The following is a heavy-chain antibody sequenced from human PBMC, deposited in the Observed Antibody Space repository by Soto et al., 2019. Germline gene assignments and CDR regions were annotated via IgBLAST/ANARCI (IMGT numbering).Heavy chain of an antibody. J-gene: IGHJ6*03. D-gene: IGHD2-8*01. Sequence: GDSLKISCKGFGYRFTSYWIGWVLQMLWKGLEWMGMIDPDDSDTRYSPSFQGQVTISADKSITTAYLQWSSLKASDTAMYYCARQGGEESLGVYYMAGRGKGTTVTVAS. CDR2: IDPDDSDT. CDR1: GYRFTSYW. V-gene: IGHV5-51*01. CDR3: ARQGGEESLGVYYMAG.